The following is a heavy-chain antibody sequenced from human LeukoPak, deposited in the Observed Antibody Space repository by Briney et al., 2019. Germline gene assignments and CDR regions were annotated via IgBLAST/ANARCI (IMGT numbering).Heavy chain of an antibody. J-gene: IGHJ4*02. V-gene: IGHV3-53*01. CDR3: ARVANFYDSSGYFDY. CDR2: IYSGGST. CDR1: GFTVSRNY. D-gene: IGHD3-22*01. Sequence: GGSLRLSCAASGFTVSRNYMSWVRQAPGKGLEWVSVIYSGGSTYYADSVKGRFTISRDNSKNTVYLQMNSLRAEDTAVYYCARVANFYDSSGYFDYWGQGTLVTASS.